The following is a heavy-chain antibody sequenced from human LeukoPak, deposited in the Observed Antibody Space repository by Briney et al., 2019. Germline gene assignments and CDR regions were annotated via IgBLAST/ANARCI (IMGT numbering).Heavy chain of an antibody. CDR3: ARGTYYYNSSGYYWEFFDY. J-gene: IGHJ4*02. V-gene: IGHV4-39*07. D-gene: IGHD3-22*01. CDR1: GGSISGSSYY. Sequence: SETLSLTCTVSGGSISGSSYYWGWIRQPPGKGLEWIGSIYYSGSTYYNPSLKSRVTISVDTSKNQFSLKLSSVTAADTAVYYCARGTYYYNSSGYYWEFFDYWGQGTLVTVSS. CDR2: IYYSGST.